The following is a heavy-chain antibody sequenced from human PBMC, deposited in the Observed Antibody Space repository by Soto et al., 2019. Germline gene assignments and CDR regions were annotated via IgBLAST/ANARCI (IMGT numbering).Heavy chain of an antibody. J-gene: IGHJ6*01. Sequence: QVQLVQSGAEVKKPGSSVKVSCKASGGTFSSYAISWVRQAPGQGLEWMGGLIPIFGTANYAQKFQGRVTITEDESTSTAYMELSSLSSEDTAVYYCARDLTTVTTLYYYGMDVWGQGTTVTVS. CDR1: GGTFSSYA. CDR3: ARDLTTVTTLYYYGMDV. V-gene: IGHV1-69*01. D-gene: IGHD4-17*01. CDR2: LIPIFGTA.